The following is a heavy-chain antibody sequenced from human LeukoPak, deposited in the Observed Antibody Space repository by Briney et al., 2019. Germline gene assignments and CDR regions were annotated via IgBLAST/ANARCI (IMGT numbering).Heavy chain of an antibody. CDR2: ISSSSSYI. J-gene: IGHJ6*03. D-gene: IGHD3/OR15-3a*01. CDR1: GFTFSSYS. Sequence: PGGSLRLSCAASGFTFSSYSMNWVRQAPGKGLEWVSSISSSSSYIYYADSVKGRFTISRDNAKNSLYLQMNSLRAEDTAVYYCARDLDFSDGMDVWGKGTTVTVSS. V-gene: IGHV3-21*01. CDR3: ARDLDFSDGMDV.